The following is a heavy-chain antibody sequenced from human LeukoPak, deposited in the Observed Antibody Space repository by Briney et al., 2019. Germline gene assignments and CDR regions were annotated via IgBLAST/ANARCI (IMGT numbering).Heavy chain of an antibody. D-gene: IGHD6-19*01. J-gene: IGHJ5*02. Sequence: PSETLSLTCSVSGGSIDTFFWTWIRQPPGKGLGWVGYVSYVGTSYNPSLKSRLTISLDTSRTQFFLNLTSVTAADTGVYYCARGMRIAVAGYWFDPWGQGTLVTVSS. CDR3: ARGMRIAVAGYWFDP. V-gene: IGHV4-59*01. CDR2: VSYVGT. CDR1: GGSIDTFF.